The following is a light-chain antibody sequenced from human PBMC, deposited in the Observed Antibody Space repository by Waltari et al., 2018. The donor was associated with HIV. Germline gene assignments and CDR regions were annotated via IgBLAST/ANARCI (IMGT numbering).Light chain of an antibody. Sequence: HSALTQPASVSGSPGQSVTISCPGVTSDHTLSDFVSWYRQFSGEAPQLIIYGIYNRPSGISHRFSGSRSADTASLSISGLQSGDEAYYYCSSYTVTNSLVFGGGTKLTVL. J-gene: IGLJ3*02. V-gene: IGLV2-14*01. CDR3: SSYTVTNSLV. CDR2: GIY. CDR1: TSDHTLSDF.